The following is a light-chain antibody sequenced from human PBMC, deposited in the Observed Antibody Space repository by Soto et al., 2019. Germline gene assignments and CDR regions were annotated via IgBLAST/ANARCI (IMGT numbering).Light chain of an antibody. CDR1: QTISSW. J-gene: IGKJ1*01. V-gene: IGKV1-5*03. CDR3: QQYDSYPWT. CDR2: KAS. Sequence: DIQMTQSPSTLSESVGDRVTITCRASQTISSWLAWYQQKPGKAPKLRIYKASSLESGVPSRFSGSGSGTEFTLTVSSLQPDDFATYYCQQYDSYPWTFGQGTKVEVK.